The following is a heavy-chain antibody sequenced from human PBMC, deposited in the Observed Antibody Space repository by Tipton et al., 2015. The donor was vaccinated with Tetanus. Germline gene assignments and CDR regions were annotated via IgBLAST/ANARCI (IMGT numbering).Heavy chain of an antibody. D-gene: IGHD6-19*01. J-gene: IGHJ4*02. CDR3: ARNTVAGTVTFDY. CDR2: IYYSGTT. V-gene: IGHV4-39*07. Sequence: SIYYSGTTYSNPSLGSRVTMSVDTSKNQFSLKLSSVTAADTAVYYCARNTVAGTVTFDYWGQGTLVTVSS.